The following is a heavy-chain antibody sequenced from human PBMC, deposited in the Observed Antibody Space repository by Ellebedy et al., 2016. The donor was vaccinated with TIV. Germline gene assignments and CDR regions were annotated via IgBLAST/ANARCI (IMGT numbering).Heavy chain of an antibody. D-gene: IGHD1-1*01. CDR3: ARDLSPYNWNDVGDYYYYGMDV. J-gene: IGHJ6*02. CDR2: INAGNGNT. V-gene: IGHV1-3*01. CDR1: GYTFTSYA. Sequence: ASVKVSCXASGYTFTSYAMHWVRQAPGQRLEWMGWINAGNGNTKYSQKFQGRVTITRDTSASTAYMELSSLRSEDTAVYYCARDLSPYNWNDVGDYYYYGMDVWGQGTTVTVSS.